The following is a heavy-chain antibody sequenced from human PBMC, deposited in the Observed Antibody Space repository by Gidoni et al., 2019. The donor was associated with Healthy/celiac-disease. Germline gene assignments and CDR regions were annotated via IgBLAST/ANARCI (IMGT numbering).Heavy chain of an antibody. CDR3: AKDCGGSYVIPLDY. Sequence: EVQLLESGGGLVQPGGSLRLSCAASGFTFRSYAISWVRQAPGKGLEWVSASGCSGGSTYYADSVKGRCTISRDNSKNTLYLQMNSLRAEDTAVYYCAKDCGGSYVIPLDYWGQGTLVTVSS. D-gene: IGHD1-26*01. J-gene: IGHJ4*02. CDR1: GFTFRSYA. CDR2: SGCSGGST. V-gene: IGHV3-23*01.